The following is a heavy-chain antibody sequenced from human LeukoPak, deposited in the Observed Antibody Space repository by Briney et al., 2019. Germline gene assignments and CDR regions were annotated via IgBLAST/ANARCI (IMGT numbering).Heavy chain of an antibody. V-gene: IGHV4-59*08. CDR2: ICYSGST. Sequence: SETLSLTCTVSGGSISSFYWSLILQPPGKGLEGIGYICYSGSTNYNPSPKSRVTISVDTSKNQFALRLNSVTAADTAVYYCAIFFFKQKTAYEIDYWGQGTLVTVSS. CDR3: AIFFFKQKTAYEIDY. CDR1: GGSISSFY. J-gene: IGHJ4*02. D-gene: IGHD2-21*01.